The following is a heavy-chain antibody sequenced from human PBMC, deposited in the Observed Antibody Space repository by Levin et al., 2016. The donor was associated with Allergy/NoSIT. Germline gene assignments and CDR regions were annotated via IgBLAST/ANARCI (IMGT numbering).Heavy chain of an antibody. D-gene: IGHD1-26*01. V-gene: IGHV3-23*01. CDR2: ISGSGGST. J-gene: IGHJ4*02. Sequence: GGSLRLSCAASGFTFSSYAMSWVRQAPGKGLEWVSAISGSGGSTYYADSVKGRFTISRDNSKNTLYLQMNSLRAEDMAVYYCAKDRQVVGATGAFDYWGQGTLVTVSS. CDR1: GFTFSSYA. CDR3: AKDRQVVGATGAFDY.